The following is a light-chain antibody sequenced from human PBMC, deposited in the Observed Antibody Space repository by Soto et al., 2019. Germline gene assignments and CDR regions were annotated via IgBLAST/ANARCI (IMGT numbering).Light chain of an antibody. J-gene: IGKJ4*01. CDR1: QSISSN. V-gene: IGKV3-15*01. CDR3: QQYIRWPLT. CDR2: GAS. Sequence: DIVMTQSPGTLSLSPGERATLSCRASQSISSNYLAWYQQKPGLAPRLLIYGASTRDTGIPARFSGSGSGTEFTLTISSLQSEDFSVYYCQQYIRWPLTFGGGAKVDIK.